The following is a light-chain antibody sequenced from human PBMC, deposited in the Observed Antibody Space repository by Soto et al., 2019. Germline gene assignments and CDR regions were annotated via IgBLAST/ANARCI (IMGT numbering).Light chain of an antibody. CDR3: QQFHNWPPLT. J-gene: IGKJ4*01. V-gene: IGKV3-15*01. CDR1: ENIGGT. CDR2: GAS. Sequence: EIVMTQSPATLSVSPGETATLSCRASENIGGTLAWYQQKPGQAPRLLFYGASARATGTPVRFSGSGSGTEFTLTISGLQSEDSAVYYCQQFHNWPPLTFGGGTKVEI.